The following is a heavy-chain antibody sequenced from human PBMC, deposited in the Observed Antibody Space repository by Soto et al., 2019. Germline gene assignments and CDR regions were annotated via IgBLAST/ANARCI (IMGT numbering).Heavy chain of an antibody. V-gene: IGHV1-69*12. D-gene: IGHD2-21*02. CDR3: ARDSPHTVVTHGRYYGMDV. CDR1: GGTFSSYA. J-gene: IGHJ6*02. CDR2: IIPIFGTA. Sequence: QVQLVQSGAEVKKPGSSVKVSCKASGGTFSSYAISWVRQAPGQGLEWMGGIIPIFGTANYAQKFQGRVTITADESTSTAYMELSSLRSEDTAVYYCARDSPHTVVTHGRYYGMDVWGQGTTFTVSS.